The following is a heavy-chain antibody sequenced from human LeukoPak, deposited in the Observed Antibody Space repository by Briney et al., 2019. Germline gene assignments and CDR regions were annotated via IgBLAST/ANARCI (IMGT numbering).Heavy chain of an antibody. CDR3: AKGTYDFWSGYPPVAFDI. J-gene: IGHJ3*02. Sequence: GGSLRLSCAASGFTFDDYAMHWVRQAPGKGLEWVSGISWNSGSIGYADSVKGRFTISRDNAKNSLYLQMNSLRAEDMALYYCAKGTYDFWSGYPPVAFDIWGQGTMVTVSS. D-gene: IGHD3-3*01. CDR1: GFTFDDYA. V-gene: IGHV3-9*03. CDR2: ISWNSGSI.